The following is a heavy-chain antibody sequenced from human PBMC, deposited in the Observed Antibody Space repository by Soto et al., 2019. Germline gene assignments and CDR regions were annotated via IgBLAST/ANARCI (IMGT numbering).Heavy chain of an antibody. D-gene: IGHD3-9*01. Sequence: QVQLVQSGAAVKKPGSSVKVSCKASGGTFSSYAISWVRQAPGQGLEWMGGCIPIFGTANYAQKFQGRVTITADEPKSTAYVELSSLRFEDTAVYYCARKVRRYFPLTGMDVWGQGTTVTVSS. V-gene: IGHV1-69*01. CDR1: GGTFSSYA. CDR3: ARKVRRYFPLTGMDV. CDR2: CIPIFGTA. J-gene: IGHJ6*02.